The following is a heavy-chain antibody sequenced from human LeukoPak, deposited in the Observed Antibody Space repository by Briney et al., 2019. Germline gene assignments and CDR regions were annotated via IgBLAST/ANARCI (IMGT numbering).Heavy chain of an antibody. Sequence: SETLSVTCTVSGGSINDYYWSWIRQAPWKGLEWIGYFHYIGLTDYNPSLKSRTTISDDTPKNQVTLKLTSVTPAATAVYYCARSLMISGIVIIPGYWGQGTLVTVSS. J-gene: IGHJ4*02. D-gene: IGHD3/OR15-3a*01. CDR1: GGSINDYY. CDR2: FHYIGLT. CDR3: ARSLMISGIVIIPGY. V-gene: IGHV4-59*01.